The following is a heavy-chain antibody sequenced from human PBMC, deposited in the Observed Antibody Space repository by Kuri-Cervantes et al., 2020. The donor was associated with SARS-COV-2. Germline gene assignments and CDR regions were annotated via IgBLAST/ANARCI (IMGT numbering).Heavy chain of an antibody. D-gene: IGHD3-22*01. J-gene: IGHJ3*02. CDR2: ISSSSSYI. CDR3: SRHEGWTMIVVVTPGASFDI. Sequence: LSLTCAASGFTFSSYSMNWVRQAPGKGLEWVSSISSSSSYIYYADSVKGRFTISRDNAKNSLYLQMNSLRAEDTAVYYCSRHEGWTMIVVVTPGASFDIWGQGTMVTVSS. CDR1: GFTFSSYS. V-gene: IGHV3-21*04.